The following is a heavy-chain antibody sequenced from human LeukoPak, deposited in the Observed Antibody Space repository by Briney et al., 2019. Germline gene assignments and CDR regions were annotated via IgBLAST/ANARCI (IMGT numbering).Heavy chain of an antibody. D-gene: IGHD6-19*01. V-gene: IGHV4-39*01. J-gene: IGHJ4*02. CDR3: ARRGQWPSPNAY. Sequence: PSETLSLTCTVSGGSISSSSYYWGWIRQPPGKGLEWIGSIYYSGSTYYNPSLKSRVTISVDTSKNQFSLKLSSVTAADTAVYSCARRGQWPSPNAYWGQGTLVTVSS. CDR1: GGSISSSSYY. CDR2: IYYSGST.